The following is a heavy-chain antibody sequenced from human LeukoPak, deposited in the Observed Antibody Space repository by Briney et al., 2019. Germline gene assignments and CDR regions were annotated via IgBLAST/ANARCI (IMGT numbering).Heavy chain of an antibody. V-gene: IGHV4-59*08. J-gene: IGHJ4*02. Sequence: SETLSLTCTVSGGSIRSYYWSWIRQPPGKGLEWIGYIYYSGSTNYNPSLKSRVTISVDTSKNQFSLKVSSVTAADTAVYYCARQRTSSWLDSWGQGTLVTVSS. CDR1: GGSIRSYY. D-gene: IGHD6-13*01. CDR2: IYYSGST. CDR3: ARQRTSSWLDS.